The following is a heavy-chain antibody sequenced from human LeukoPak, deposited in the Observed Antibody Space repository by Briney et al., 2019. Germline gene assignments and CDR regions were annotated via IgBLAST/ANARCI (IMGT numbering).Heavy chain of an antibody. Sequence: ASVKVSCKASGGTFSSYAISWVRQAPGQGLEWMGGIIPIFGTANYAQKFQGRVTITTDESTSTAYMELSSLRSEDTAVYYCAIWGQQLAFDYWGQGTLATVSS. J-gene: IGHJ4*02. D-gene: IGHD6-13*01. V-gene: IGHV1-69*05. CDR1: GGTFSSYA. CDR2: IIPIFGTA. CDR3: AIWGQQLAFDY.